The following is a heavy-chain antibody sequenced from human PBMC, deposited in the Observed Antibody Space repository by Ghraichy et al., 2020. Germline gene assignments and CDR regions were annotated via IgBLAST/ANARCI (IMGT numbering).Heavy chain of an antibody. V-gene: IGHV3-21*01. CDR2: ISSSSSYI. Sequence: GGSLTLSCAASGFTFSSYSINWVRQAPGKGLEWVSSISSSSSYIYYADSVKGRFTISRDNAKNSLYLQMNSLRAEDTAVYYCARAFSPADSRDSSSWGRPYYYYGMDVWGQGTTVTVSS. CDR1: GFTFSSYS. CDR3: ARAFSPADSRDSSSWGRPYYYYGMDV. D-gene: IGHD6-13*01. J-gene: IGHJ6*02.